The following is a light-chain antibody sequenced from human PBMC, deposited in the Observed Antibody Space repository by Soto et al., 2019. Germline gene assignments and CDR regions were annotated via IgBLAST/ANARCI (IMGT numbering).Light chain of an antibody. CDR2: GAS. J-gene: IGKJ1*01. V-gene: IGKV3-20*01. CDR1: QSVSSN. CDR3: QQYGSSGT. Sequence: EVVMTQSPATLSVSPGERATLSRRASQSVSSNLAWNQQKPGQAPRLLIYGASNRATGIPDRFSGSGSGTDFTLTISRLEPEDFAVYYCQQYGSSGTFGQGTKVDIK.